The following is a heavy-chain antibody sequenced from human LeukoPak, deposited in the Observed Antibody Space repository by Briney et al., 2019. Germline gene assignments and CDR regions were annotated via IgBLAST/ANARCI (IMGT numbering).Heavy chain of an antibody. J-gene: IGHJ3*02. CDR3: SREFPFCGANCFSGVFDI. CDR1: GYTFSSYG. Sequence: ASVKVSCKASGYTFSSYGINWVRQAPGQGLEWMGWISVINSGNTRYAQNFQGRLTMTTDTSTTTAYMELRSLRSDDTAVYYCSREFPFCGANCFSGVFDIWGQGTMVTVS. CDR2: ISVINSGNT. D-gene: IGHD4/OR15-4a*01. V-gene: IGHV1-18*01.